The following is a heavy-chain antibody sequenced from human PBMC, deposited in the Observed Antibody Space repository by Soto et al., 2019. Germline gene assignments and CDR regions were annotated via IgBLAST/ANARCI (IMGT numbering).Heavy chain of an antibody. CDR1: GASITSYY. J-gene: IGHJ4*01. Sequence: PSETLSLTCTVSGASITSYYWSWIRQPPGKELEWIGYIYYSGNTNYNPSLKGRATISLDTSKNQFSLRLRSVAAADTAVYYCANLRANYCDYWGQGTLVNVSS. CDR3: ANLRANYCDY. V-gene: IGHV4-59*01. CDR2: IYYSGNT.